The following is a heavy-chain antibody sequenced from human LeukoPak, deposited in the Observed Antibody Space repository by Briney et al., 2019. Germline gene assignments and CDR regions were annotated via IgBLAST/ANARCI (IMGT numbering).Heavy chain of an antibody. CDR1: GGSISATNW. CDR3: AREGGFYRPLDY. V-gene: IGHV4-4*02. D-gene: IGHD2/OR15-2a*01. Sequence: SETLSLTCDVSGGSISATNWWTWVRQPPGGGLEWIGEVHLDGRSHYSPSLESRVTMSADMSENHISLHLTSVTAADTAVYYCAREGGFYRPLDYTGPGTLVIVSS. J-gene: IGHJ4*02. CDR2: VHLDGRS.